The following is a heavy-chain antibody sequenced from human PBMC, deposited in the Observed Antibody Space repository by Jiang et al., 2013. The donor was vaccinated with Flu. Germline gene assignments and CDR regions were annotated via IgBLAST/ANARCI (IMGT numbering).Heavy chain of an antibody. CDR2: SALTNGNT. V-gene: IGHV1-18*01. D-gene: IGHD6-6*01. Sequence: ASGYTFTSYGISWVRQALDKGLSGWDGSALTNGNTNYAQKLQGRVTMTTDTSTSTAYMELRSLRSDDTAVYYCARERLTGSSWDFDYWGQGTPGHRLL. CDR1: GYTFTSYG. CDR3: ARERLTGSSWDFDY. J-gene: IGHJ4*02.